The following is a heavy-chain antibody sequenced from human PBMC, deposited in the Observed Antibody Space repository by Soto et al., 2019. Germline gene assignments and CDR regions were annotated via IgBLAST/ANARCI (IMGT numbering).Heavy chain of an antibody. CDR2: INHSGST. J-gene: IGHJ5*02. D-gene: IGHD5-12*01. Sequence: QVQLQQWGAGLLKPSETLSLTCAVYGGSFSGYYWSWIRQPPGKGLEWIGEINHSGSTNYKPSLKSRVTISVDTSKNQFSLKLSSVTAADTAVYYCASSSGYETNWFDPWGQGTLVTVSS. V-gene: IGHV4-34*01. CDR1: GGSFSGYY. CDR3: ASSSGYETNWFDP.